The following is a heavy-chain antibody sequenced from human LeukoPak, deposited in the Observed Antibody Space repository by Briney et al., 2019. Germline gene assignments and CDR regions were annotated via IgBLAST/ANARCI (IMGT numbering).Heavy chain of an antibody. CDR1: GGSISSYY. CDR3: ARDLHGYSGYGTMYNWFDP. CDR2: IYTSGST. J-gene: IGHJ5*02. V-gene: IGHV4-4*07. D-gene: IGHD5-12*01. Sequence: SETLSLTCTVSGGSISSYYWSWIRQPAGKGLEWIGRIYTSGSTNYNPSLKSRVTMSVDTSKNQFSLKLSSVTAADTAVYYCARDLHGYSGYGTMYNWFDPWAREPWSPSPQ.